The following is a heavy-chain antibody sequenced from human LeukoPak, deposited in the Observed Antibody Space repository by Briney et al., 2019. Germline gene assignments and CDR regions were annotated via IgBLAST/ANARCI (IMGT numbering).Heavy chain of an antibody. CDR3: ARETYHYDTSGAGDYFDY. CDR1: GFAFSGYA. CDR2: ISGGGEKT. V-gene: IGHV3-23*01. D-gene: IGHD3-22*01. Sequence: GGSLRLSCAASGFAFSGYAVTWVRRALGKGLEWVSGISGGGEKTYYADPLKGRFTTSRDNSKNMVFLQMNSLRAEDTAVYYCARETYHYDTSGAGDYFDYWGHGTLVTVSS. J-gene: IGHJ4*01.